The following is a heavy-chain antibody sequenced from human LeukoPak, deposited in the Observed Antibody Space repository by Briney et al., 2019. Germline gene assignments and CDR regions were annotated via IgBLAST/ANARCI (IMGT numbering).Heavy chain of an antibody. Sequence: PGGSLRLSCAASGFTFSSYAMNWARQAPGKGVEWVSAISGSGASTYYADSVKGRFTISRDNSKNTLYLQMNSLRAEDTAIYYCAKAALRYQLLSSLDYWGQGTLVTVSS. V-gene: IGHV3-23*01. CDR3: AKAALRYQLLSSLDY. J-gene: IGHJ4*02. CDR1: GFTFSSYA. D-gene: IGHD2-2*01. CDR2: ISGSGAST.